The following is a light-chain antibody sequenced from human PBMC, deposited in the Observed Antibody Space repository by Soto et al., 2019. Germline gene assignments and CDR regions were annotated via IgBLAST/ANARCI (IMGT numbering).Light chain of an antibody. CDR2: GAS. CDR1: QSVSSN. CDR3: QQYDISPWT. Sequence: EIVLTQSPATLSVSPGERATLACRASQSVSSNLAWYQQKPGQAPRLLIYGASTRATGIPARFSGSGSGTDFTLTISSLEPEDLAVYYCQQYDISPWTFGQGTKVDIK. V-gene: IGKV3-15*01. J-gene: IGKJ1*01.